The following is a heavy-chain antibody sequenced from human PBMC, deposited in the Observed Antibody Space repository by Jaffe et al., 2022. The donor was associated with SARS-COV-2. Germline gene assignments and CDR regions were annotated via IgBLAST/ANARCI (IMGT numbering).Heavy chain of an antibody. CDR2: MSQSGSA. V-gene: IGHV4-38-2*02. CDR3: ARDGGYGSGTYDAFDI. J-gene: IGHJ3*02. Sequence: QVQLQESGPGLVKPSETLSLICSVSGYSISSGYYWGWIRQPPGEGLEWIGSMSQSGSAHHNPSLRSRVTISVDASRNEFSLNLGSVTAADTAVYYCARDGGYGSGTYDAFDIWGRGTMVTVSS. D-gene: IGHD3-10*01. CDR1: GYSISSGYY.